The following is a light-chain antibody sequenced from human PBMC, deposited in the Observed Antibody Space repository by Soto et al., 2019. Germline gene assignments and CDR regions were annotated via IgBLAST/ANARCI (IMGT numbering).Light chain of an antibody. V-gene: IGKV1-5*03. Sequence: DIQMTQSPSTLSGSVGDRVTITCRASQTISSWLAWYQQKPGKAPKLLIYKASTLKSGVPSRFSGSGSVTEFTLTISSLQPDDFAPYCCQHYNSYSEAFGQGTKVELK. J-gene: IGKJ1*01. CDR2: KAS. CDR3: QHYNSYSEA. CDR1: QTISSW.